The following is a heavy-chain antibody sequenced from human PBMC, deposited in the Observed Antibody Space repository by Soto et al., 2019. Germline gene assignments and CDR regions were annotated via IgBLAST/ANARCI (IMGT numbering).Heavy chain of an antibody. J-gene: IGHJ4*02. CDR1: GFTFTNYG. V-gene: IGHV3-23*01. Sequence: GGSLRLSCAASGFTFTNYGMTWVRQAPGKGLEWVSGISGSGDSTYYADSVKGRFTISRDNSKNTLYLQMSSLRAEDTAVYFCAKLSNYDTRCYFDGYWGQGSLVPVSS. CDR3: AKLSNYDTRCYFDGY. D-gene: IGHD3-22*01. CDR2: ISGSGDST.